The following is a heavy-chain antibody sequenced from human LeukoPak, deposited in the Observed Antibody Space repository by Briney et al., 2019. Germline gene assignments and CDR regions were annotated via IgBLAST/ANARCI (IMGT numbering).Heavy chain of an antibody. CDR2: IRYDGSNK. J-gene: IGHJ4*02. V-gene: IGHV3-30*02. D-gene: IGHD6-6*01. Sequence: GGSLRLSCAASGFTFSSYGMHWVRQAPGKGLEWVAFIRYDGSNKYYADSVKGRFTISRDNSKNTLYPQMNSLRAEDTAVYYCAKELLSSSSAFDYWGQGTLVTVSS. CDR3: AKELLSSSSAFDY. CDR1: GFTFSSYG.